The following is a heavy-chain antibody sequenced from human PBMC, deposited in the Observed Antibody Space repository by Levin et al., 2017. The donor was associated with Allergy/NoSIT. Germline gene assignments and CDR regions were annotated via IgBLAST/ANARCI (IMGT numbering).Heavy chain of an antibody. V-gene: IGHV3-23*01. CDR2: ISGSGGST. CDR1: GFTFSSYA. J-gene: IGHJ4*02. Sequence: QAGGSLRLSCAASGFTFSSYAMSWVRQAPGKGLEWVSTISGSGGSTYYADSVKGRFTISRDNSKNTLYLQMNSLRAEDTAVYYCAKAGNYDFWTGYYQDFDHWGQGTLVTVSS. CDR3: AKAGNYDFWTGYYQDFDH. D-gene: IGHD3-3*01.